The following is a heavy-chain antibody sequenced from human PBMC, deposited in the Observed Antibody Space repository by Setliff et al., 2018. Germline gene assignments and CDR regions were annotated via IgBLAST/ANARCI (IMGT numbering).Heavy chain of an antibody. CDR3: ARELTYYYDSSGVDY. D-gene: IGHD3-22*01. CDR1: GFTFSSSA. CDR2: ISSTITST. V-gene: IGHV3-23*01. J-gene: IGHJ4*02. Sequence: PGGSLRLSCAASGFTFSSSAMAWVRQAPGKGLEWVSAISSTITSTYYADSVKGRFTISRDNSKNTLYLQMNSLRAEDTAVYYCARELTYYYDSSGVDYWGQGTLVTVSS.